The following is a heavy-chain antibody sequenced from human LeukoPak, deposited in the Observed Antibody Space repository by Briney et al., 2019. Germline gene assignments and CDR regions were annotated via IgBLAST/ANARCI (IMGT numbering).Heavy chain of an antibody. Sequence: SETLSLTCTVSGYSISSGYYWGWIRQPPGKGLEWIGSIYHSGSTYYNPSLKSRVTISVDTSKNQFSLKLSSVTAADTAVYYCARVPLGYCSSTSCYQPRRTQGRWFDPWGQGTLVTVSS. CDR1: GYSISSGYY. CDR3: ARVPLGYCSSTSCYQPRRTQGRWFDP. D-gene: IGHD2-2*01. V-gene: IGHV4-38-2*02. J-gene: IGHJ5*02. CDR2: IYHSGST.